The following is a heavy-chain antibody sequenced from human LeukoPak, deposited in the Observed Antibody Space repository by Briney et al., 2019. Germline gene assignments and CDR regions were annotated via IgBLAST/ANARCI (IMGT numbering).Heavy chain of an antibody. CDR3: AADPDDILTGYDY. D-gene: IGHD3-9*01. CDR1: GFTFTSSA. CDR2: IAVGSGNT. Sequence: ASVKVSCKASGFTFTSSAVQWVRQARGQRLEWIGWIAVGSGNTNYAQKFQERVTITRDMSTSTAYMELSSLRSEDTAVYYCAADPDDILTGYDYWGQGTLVTVSS. V-gene: IGHV1-58*01. J-gene: IGHJ4*02.